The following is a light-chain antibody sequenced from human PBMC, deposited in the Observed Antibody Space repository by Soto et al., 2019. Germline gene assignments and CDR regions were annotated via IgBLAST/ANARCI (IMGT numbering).Light chain of an antibody. CDR2: GAS. J-gene: IGKJ2*01. Sequence: EIVLTQSPGTLSLSPGERATLSCRASQGVSSSYLAWYQQKTGQAPRLLIYGASSRATGIPDRFSGSGSGTDFTLTIIRLEPEDSAVYYCQQYATSPMYTFGQGTKLEIK. CDR1: QGVSSSY. CDR3: QQYATSPMYT. V-gene: IGKV3-20*01.